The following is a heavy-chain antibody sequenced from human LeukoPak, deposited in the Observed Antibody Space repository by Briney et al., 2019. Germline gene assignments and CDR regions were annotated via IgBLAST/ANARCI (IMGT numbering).Heavy chain of an antibody. D-gene: IGHD2-15*01. CDR1: GFTFSSYA. V-gene: IGHV3-23*01. Sequence: AGSLRLSCAASGFTFSSYAMSWVRQAPGKGLEWVTAISGSGGSTYYADSVKGRFTISRDNSKNTLYLQMNSLRAEDTAVYYCAKDIVVVVAATLPYYYYYGMDVWGQGTTVTVSS. J-gene: IGHJ6*02. CDR2: ISGSGGST. CDR3: AKDIVVVVAATLPYYYYYGMDV.